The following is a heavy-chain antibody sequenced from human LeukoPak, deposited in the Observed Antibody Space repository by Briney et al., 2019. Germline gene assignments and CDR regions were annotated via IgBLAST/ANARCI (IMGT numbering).Heavy chain of an antibody. J-gene: IGHJ3*02. CDR2: INHSGST. CDR1: GGSFSGYY. V-gene: IGHV4-34*01. Sequence: PSETLSLTCAVYGGSFSGYYWSWIRQPPGKGLEWIGEINHSGSTNYNPSLKSRVTISVDKSKNQFSLKLSSVTAADTAVYYCARAPTVSDAFDIWGQGTMVTVSS. CDR3: ARAPTVSDAFDI. D-gene: IGHD4-17*01.